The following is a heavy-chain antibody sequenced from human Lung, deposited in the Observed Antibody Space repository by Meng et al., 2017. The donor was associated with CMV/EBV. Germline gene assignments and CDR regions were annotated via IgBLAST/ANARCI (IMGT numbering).Heavy chain of an antibody. CDR3: ARAGGHSNYYYGMDV. CDR2: MNPNSGKT. CDR1: GYAFTSYD. J-gene: IGHJ6*01. Sequence: ASVXVSXKASGYAFTSYDINWVRQATGQGLEWMGWMNPNSGKTGYAQKFQGRVTITRDISINTAYMEVSSLRSEDTAVYFCARAGGHSNYYYGMDVWGQGTTVTVSS. D-gene: IGHD1-14*01. V-gene: IGHV1-8*03.